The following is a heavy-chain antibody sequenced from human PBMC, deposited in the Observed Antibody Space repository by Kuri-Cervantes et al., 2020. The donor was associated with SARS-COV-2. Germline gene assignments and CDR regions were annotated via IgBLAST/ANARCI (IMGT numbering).Heavy chain of an antibody. CDR3: ARDRSTIPDAFDI. Sequence: ASVTLSCKASGYTFTGYYMHWVRQAPGQGLEWMGWINPNSGGTNYAQKFQGRVTMTRDASISTAYMELSRLRSDDTAVYYCARDRSTIPDAFDIWGQGTMVTVSS. CDR1: GYTFTGYY. CDR2: INPNSGGT. V-gene: IGHV1-2*02. D-gene: IGHD2-2*01. J-gene: IGHJ3*02.